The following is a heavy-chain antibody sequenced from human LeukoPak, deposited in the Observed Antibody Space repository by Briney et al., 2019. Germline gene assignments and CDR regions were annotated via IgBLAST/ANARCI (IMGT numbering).Heavy chain of an antibody. CDR1: GYTFTSYG. J-gene: IGHJ4*02. V-gene: IGHV1-18*01. CDR3: ARVQLWFGELLGFFDY. D-gene: IGHD3-10*01. CDR2: ISAYNGNT. Sequence: ASVKVSCKASGYTFTSYGISWVRQAPGQGLEWMGWISAYNGNTNYAQKLQGRVTMTTDTSTSTAYMELRSLRPDDTAVYYCARVQLWFGELLGFFDYWGQGTLVTVSS.